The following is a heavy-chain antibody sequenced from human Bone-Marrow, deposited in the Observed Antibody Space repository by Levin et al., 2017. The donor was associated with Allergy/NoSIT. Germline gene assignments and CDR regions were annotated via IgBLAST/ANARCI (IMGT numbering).Heavy chain of an antibody. V-gene: IGHV3-23*01. CDR3: ARMDDEYCSATNCYVDY. D-gene: IGHD2-15*01. CDR1: GFTFSSYA. Sequence: LSLTCAASGFTFSSYAMSWVRQAPGKGLEWVSTIRNNGGTTYYADSVKSRFTISRDNSKNTLYLQLNSLSAEDTAIYFCARMDDEYCSATNCYVDYWGQGTLVTVSS. CDR2: IRNNGGTT. J-gene: IGHJ4*02.